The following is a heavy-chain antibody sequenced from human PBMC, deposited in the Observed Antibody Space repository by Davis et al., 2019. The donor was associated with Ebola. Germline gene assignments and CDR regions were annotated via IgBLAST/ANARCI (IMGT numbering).Heavy chain of an antibody. CDR3: ARGRGQWLASYFDY. D-gene: IGHD6-19*01. Sequence: SETLSLTCTASGGSITTYYWSWIRQPPGKGLEWFGYIFYNGEASYNPSLKRRVTISVDTSKNQFYLRLNSVTAADTAVYYCARGRGQWLASYFDYWGQGTLVTVSS. CDR2: IFYNGEA. V-gene: IGHV4-59*01. CDR1: GGSITTYY. J-gene: IGHJ4*03.